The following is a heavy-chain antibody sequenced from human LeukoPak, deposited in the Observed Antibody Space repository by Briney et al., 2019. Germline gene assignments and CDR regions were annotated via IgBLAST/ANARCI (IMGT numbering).Heavy chain of an antibody. CDR3: ARATFLPPRWELPFDY. Sequence: PSETLSLTCTVSGGSISTSNYYWGWIRQPPGKGLEWIGNIFYSGSTYYSPSLKSRVTISVDTSKNQFSLKLSSVTAADTAVYYCARATFLPPRWELPFDYWGQGTLVTVSS. V-gene: IGHV4-39*07. CDR2: IFYSGST. D-gene: IGHD1-26*01. J-gene: IGHJ4*02. CDR1: GGSISTSNYY.